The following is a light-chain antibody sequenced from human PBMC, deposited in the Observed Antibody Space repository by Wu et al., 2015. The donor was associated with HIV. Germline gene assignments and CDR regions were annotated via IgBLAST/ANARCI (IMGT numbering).Light chain of an antibody. CDR3: QQYDTFPFT. CDR2: GAS. Sequence: AIQLTQSPSSLSASTGDKVTITCRASQDIGSYLGWYQQKPGRAPKLVIYGASTLESGVPSRFTGSGSGTHFSLTITCLQSEDFATYYCQQYDTFPFTFGGRDQGGRQT. V-gene: IGKV1-8*01. J-gene: IGKJ4*01. CDR1: QDIGSY.